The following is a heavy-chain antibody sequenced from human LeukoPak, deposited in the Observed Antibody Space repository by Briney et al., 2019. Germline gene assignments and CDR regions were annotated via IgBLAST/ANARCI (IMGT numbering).Heavy chain of an antibody. J-gene: IGHJ4*02. CDR1: GGSISSYY. CDR2: IYYSGST. D-gene: IGHD4-17*01. CDR3: ARAVGDYAAYYFDY. Sequence: SETLSLTCTVSGGSISSYYWSWIQQPPGKGLEWIGYIYYSGSTNYNPSLKSRVTISVDTSKNQFSLKLSSVAAADTAVYYCARAVGDYAAYYFDYWGQGTLVTVSS. V-gene: IGHV4-59*12.